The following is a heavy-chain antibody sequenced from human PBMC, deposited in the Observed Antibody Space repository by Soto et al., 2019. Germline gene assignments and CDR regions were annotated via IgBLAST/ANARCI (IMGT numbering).Heavy chain of an antibody. CDR3: ARVTNRHTYYYDSSGHSDY. D-gene: IGHD3-22*01. V-gene: IGHV3-11*06. Sequence: GGSLRLSCAASGFTFSDYYMSWIRQAPGKGLEWVSYISSSSSYTNYADSVKGRFTISRDNAKNSLYLQMNSLRAEDTAVYYCARVTNRHTYYYDSSGHSDYWGQGTLVTVSS. CDR1: GFTFSDYY. J-gene: IGHJ4*02. CDR2: ISSSSSYT.